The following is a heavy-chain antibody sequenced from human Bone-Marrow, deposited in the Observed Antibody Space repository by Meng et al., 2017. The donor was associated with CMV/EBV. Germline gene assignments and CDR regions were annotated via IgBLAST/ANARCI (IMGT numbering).Heavy chain of an antibody. CDR3: ARDFSTSRYHYYGMDV. D-gene: IGHD2-2*01. J-gene: IGHJ6*02. CDR2: ISSSSSYI. CDR1: GFTFSSYS. Sequence: GESLKISCAASGFTFSSYSMNWVRQAPGKGLEWVSSISSSSSYIYYADSVKGRFTISRDNSKKTLYLQMNSLRVEDTAIYYCARDFSTSRYHYYGMDVWGQGTTVTASS. V-gene: IGHV3-21*01.